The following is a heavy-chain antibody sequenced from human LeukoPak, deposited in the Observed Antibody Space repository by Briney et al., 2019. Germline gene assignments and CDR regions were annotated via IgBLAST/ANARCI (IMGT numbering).Heavy chain of an antibody. CDR2: ISSSSSTI. V-gene: IGHV3-48*04. D-gene: IGHD6-19*01. J-gene: IGHJ2*01. Sequence: PGGSLRLSCAASGFTFSSYSMNWVRQAPGKGLEWVSYISSSSSTIYYADSVKGRFTISRDNAKNSLYLQMNSLRAEDTAVYYCARDGRSGSGWYFGWYFDLWGRGTLVTVSS. CDR1: GFTFSSYS. CDR3: ARDGRSGSGWYFGWYFDL.